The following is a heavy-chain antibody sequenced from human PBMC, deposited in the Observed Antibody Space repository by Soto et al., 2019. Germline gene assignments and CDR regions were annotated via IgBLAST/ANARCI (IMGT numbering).Heavy chain of an antibody. D-gene: IGHD3-10*01. J-gene: IGHJ5*02. CDR2: IIHIFGTA. V-gene: IGHV1-69*06. Sequence: QVQLVQSGAEVKKPGSSVKVSCKASGGTFSSYAISWVRQAPGQGLEWMGGIIHIFGTANYAQKFQGRVTINADKATSPDYKELRSGTSEDTALYYCARTRFMVRGVQYNWFGPWGQGTLVTVSS. CDR1: GGTFSSYA. CDR3: ARTRFMVRGVQYNWFGP.